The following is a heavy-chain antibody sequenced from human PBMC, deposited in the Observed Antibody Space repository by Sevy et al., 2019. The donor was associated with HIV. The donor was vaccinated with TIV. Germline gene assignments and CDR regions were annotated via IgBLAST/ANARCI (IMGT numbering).Heavy chain of an antibody. CDR1: GFTVSGNY. V-gene: IGHV3-53*01. Sequence: GGSLRLSCSASGFTVSGNYMSWVRQAPGKGLEWVSVIYSGGSTYYADSVKGRFTISRDNSKNTLYLQMNSLRAEDTAVYYCAREDYYGSGSFDYWGQGTLVTVSS. D-gene: IGHD3-10*01. CDR3: AREDYYGSGSFDY. CDR2: IYSGGST. J-gene: IGHJ4*02.